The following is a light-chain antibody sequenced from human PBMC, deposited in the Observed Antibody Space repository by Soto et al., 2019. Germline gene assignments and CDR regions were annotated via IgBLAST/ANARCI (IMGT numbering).Light chain of an antibody. CDR2: DAS. J-gene: IGKJ5*01. CDR3: QQRSDWPVT. CDR1: QSISSY. V-gene: IGKV3-11*01. Sequence: EIVLTQSPATLSLSPGERATLSCRARQSISSYLAWYQQKPVQAPRLLIYDASNRATGIPARFSGGGSGTDFTLTISSPEPEDFAVYYCQQRSDWPVTFGQGTRLEIK.